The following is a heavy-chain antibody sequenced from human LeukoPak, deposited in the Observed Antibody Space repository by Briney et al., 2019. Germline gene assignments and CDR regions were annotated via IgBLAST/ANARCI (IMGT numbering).Heavy chain of an antibody. CDR3: ARLDFWSGYSDYYDGMDV. Sequence: GASVKVSCKASGYTFIGYYMHWVRQAPGQGLEWMGWINPNSGGTNYAQKFQGRVTMTRDTSISTAYMELSRLRSDDTAVYYCARLDFWSGYSDYYDGMDVWGQGTTVTVSS. CDR2: INPNSGGT. J-gene: IGHJ6*02. D-gene: IGHD3-3*01. V-gene: IGHV1-2*02. CDR1: GYTFIGYY.